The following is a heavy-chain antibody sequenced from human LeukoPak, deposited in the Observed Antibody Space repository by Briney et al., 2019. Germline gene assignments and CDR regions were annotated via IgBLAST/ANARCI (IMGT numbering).Heavy chain of an antibody. CDR3: ARQIGWFDP. J-gene: IGHJ5*02. Sequence: SETLSLTCAVSGGSISSSNWWSWIRQPPGKGLEWIGYIYYSGSTNYNPSLKSRVTISVDTSKNQFSLKLSSVTAADTAVYYCARQIGWFDPWGQGTLVTVSS. CDR1: GGSISSSNW. V-gene: IGHV4-61*01. CDR2: IYYSGST.